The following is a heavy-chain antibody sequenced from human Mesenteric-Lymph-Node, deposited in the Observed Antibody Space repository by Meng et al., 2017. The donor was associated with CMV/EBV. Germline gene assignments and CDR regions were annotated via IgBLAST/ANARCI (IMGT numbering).Heavy chain of an antibody. Sequence: GGSLRLSCKGSGYSFTTYWIGWVRQMPGKGLEWMGIIYAGDSDTRYSPSFQGQVTISADKSISTAYLQWSSLKASDTAMYYCASELMFDYWGQGTLVTVSS. CDR2: IYAGDSDT. J-gene: IGHJ4*02. V-gene: IGHV5-51*01. CDR1: GYSFTTYW. CDR3: ASELMFDY. D-gene: IGHD3-10*01.